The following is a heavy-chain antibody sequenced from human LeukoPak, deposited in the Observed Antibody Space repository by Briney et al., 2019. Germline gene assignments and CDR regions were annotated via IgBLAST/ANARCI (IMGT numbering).Heavy chain of an antibody. CDR1: GYSISSGYY. D-gene: IGHD3-3*01. J-gene: IGHJ5*02. V-gene: IGHV4-38-2*01. CDR2: IYHSGST. Sequence: SETLSLTCAVSGYSISSGYYWGWIRQPPGKGLEWIGSIYHSGSTYYNPSLKSRVTISVDTSKNQFSLKLSSVTAADTAAYYCARQPDYDEVLYWFDPWGQGTLVTVSS. CDR3: ARQPDYDEVLYWFDP.